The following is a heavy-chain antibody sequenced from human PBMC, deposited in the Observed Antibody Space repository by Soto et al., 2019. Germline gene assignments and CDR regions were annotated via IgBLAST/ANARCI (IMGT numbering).Heavy chain of an antibody. D-gene: IGHD6-13*01. J-gene: IGHJ2*01. CDR3: VRGIPAQYSSNWLYWYFDL. Sequence: VQLVESGGGVVQPGRSLRLSCAASGFVYSTYAMHWVRLSPGKGLEWVALIWNDGTKEYYVDSVKGRFTISRDNSQNTLNLQMDRLRAEDTAVYFCVRGIPAQYSSNWLYWYFDLWGRGTQVTGSS. CDR1: GFVYSTYA. V-gene: IGHV3-33*01. CDR2: IWNDGTKE.